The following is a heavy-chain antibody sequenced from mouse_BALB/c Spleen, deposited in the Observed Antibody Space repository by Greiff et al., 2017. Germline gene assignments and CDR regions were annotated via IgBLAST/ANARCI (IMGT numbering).Heavy chain of an antibody. D-gene: IGHD2-4*01. J-gene: IGHJ4*01. V-gene: IGHV5-17*02. CDR3: ARNDYDSAMDY. CDR1: GFTFSSFG. CDR2: ISSGSSTI. Sequence: EVQGVESGGGLVQPGGSRKLSCAASGFTFSSFGMHWVRQAPEKGLEWVAYISSGSSTIYYADTVKGRFTISRDNPKNTLFLQMTSLRSEDTAMYYCARNDYDSAMDYWGQGTSVTVSS.